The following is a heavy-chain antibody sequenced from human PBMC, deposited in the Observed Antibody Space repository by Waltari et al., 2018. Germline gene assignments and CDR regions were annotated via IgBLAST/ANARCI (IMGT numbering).Heavy chain of an antibody. D-gene: IGHD6-6*01. CDR3: AKDGPFGSSAAY. CDR1: GFTFSSYA. CDR2: IYSGGSST. Sequence: EVQLLESGGGLVQPGGSLRLSCAASGFTFSSYAMSWVRQAPGKGLEWVSVIYSGGSSTYYADSVKGRFTISRDNSKNTLYLQMNSLRAEDTAVYYCAKDGPFGSSAAYWGQGTLVTVSS. V-gene: IGHV3-23*03. J-gene: IGHJ4*02.